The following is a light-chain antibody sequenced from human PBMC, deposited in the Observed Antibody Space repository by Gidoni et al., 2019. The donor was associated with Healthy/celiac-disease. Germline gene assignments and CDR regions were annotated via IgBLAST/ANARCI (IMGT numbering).Light chain of an antibody. CDR3: QQRCNWPPT. V-gene: IGKV3-11*01. CDR1: QSVSSY. Sequence: EIVLTQSPPTLSLSPGESATLSCRASQSVSSYLAWYQQKPRQAPRLLNYAASHRATGIPARFSGCGSGTDFTLTIISLEPEDFAVYYCQQRCNWPPTFGGGTKVEIK. CDR2: AAS. J-gene: IGKJ4*01.